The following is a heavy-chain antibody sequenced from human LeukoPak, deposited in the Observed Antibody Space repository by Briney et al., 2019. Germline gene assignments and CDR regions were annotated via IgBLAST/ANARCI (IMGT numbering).Heavy chain of an antibody. V-gene: IGHV1-69*06. Sequence: ASVKLSCKSSGGTFSIYAISWVRQAPGQGLECMGSIIPIFGTANYAQKFQGRVTITADKSTSTAYMELSSLRSADTAVYYCARDGYYYDSSGTPPDYWGQGTLVTVSS. D-gene: IGHD3-22*01. CDR1: GGTFSIYA. CDR3: ARDGYYYDSSGTPPDY. CDR2: IIPIFGTA. J-gene: IGHJ4*02.